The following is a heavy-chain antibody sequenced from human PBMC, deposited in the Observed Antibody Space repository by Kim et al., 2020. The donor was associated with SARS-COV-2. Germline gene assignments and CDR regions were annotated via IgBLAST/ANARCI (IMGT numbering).Heavy chain of an antibody. CDR1: GGSISSYY. Sequence: SETLSLTCTVSGGSISSYYWSWIRQPPGKGLEWIGYIYYSGSTNYNPSLKSRVTISVDTSKNQFSLKLSSVTAADTAVYYCARGRGYSNPLYDYYYYYMDVWGKGTTVTVSS. D-gene: IGHD2-15*01. CDR3: ARGRGYSNPLYDYYYYYMDV. J-gene: IGHJ6*03. CDR2: IYYSGST. V-gene: IGHV4-59*01.